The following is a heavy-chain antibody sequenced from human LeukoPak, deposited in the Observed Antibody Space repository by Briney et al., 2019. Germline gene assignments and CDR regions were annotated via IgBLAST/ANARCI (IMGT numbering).Heavy chain of an antibody. CDR2: ISSDGNDI. V-gene: IGHV3-11*05. CDR3: ARDRDSSGYYAHFDY. D-gene: IGHD3-22*01. J-gene: IGHJ4*02. Sequence: PGGSLRLSCAASGFTFGAYYMTWICQAPGMGLEWISYISSDGNDIKYADSVKGRFTISRDNAKNSLHLQMDSLTAEDTAIYYCARDRDSSGYYAHFDYWGQGTLVTVSS. CDR1: GFTFGAYY.